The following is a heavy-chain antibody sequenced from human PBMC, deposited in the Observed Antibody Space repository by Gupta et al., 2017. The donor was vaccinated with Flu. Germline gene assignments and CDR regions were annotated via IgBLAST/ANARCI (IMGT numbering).Heavy chain of an antibody. CDR2: INPNSGGT. J-gene: IGHJ6*02. D-gene: IGHD5-12*01. Sequence: QVQLVQSGAEVKKPGASVKVSCKASGYTFTGYYMHWVRQAPGQGLEWMGWINPNSGGTNYAQKFQGRVTMTRDTSISTAYMELSRLRSDDTAVYYCARGDIVATITTGTYGMDVWGQGTTVTVSS. V-gene: IGHV1-2*02. CDR3: ARGDIVATITTGTYGMDV. CDR1: GYTFTGYY.